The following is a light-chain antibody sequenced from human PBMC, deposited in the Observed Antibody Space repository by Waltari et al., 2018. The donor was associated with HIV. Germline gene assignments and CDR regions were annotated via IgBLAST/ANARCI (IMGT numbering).Light chain of an antibody. J-gene: IGLJ3*02. Sequence: SYELTHPPSVSLSPGQTARHTCSGDALPKQYAYLYHQKPGQAPVMVIYKDSERPSGMQERFSCSSSGTTVTLTISGVQAEDEDDYYCQSADSSGTYRVFGGGTKLTVL. CDR1: ALPKQY. V-gene: IGLV3-25*03. CDR3: QSADSSGTYRV. CDR2: KDS.